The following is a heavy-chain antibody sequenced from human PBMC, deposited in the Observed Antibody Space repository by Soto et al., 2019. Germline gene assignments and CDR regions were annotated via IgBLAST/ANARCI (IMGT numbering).Heavy chain of an antibody. V-gene: IGHV1-46*01. D-gene: IGHD1-7*01. J-gene: IGHJ4*02. Sequence: QVQLVQSGAAVKKPGASVKVSCKASGYPFTNYYVHWVRQAPGQGLEWMGMVTPSGGRTTYAQKCQGRVTMTRDTSTSTVVLELSRLRSEDTAVYYCARDRGEPGNYRLYWGQGTLVTVSS. CDR3: ARDRGEPGNYRLY. CDR1: GYPFTNYY. CDR2: VTPSGGRT.